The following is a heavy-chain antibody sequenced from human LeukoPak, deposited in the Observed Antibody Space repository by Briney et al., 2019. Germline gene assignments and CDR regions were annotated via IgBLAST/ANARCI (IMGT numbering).Heavy chain of an antibody. V-gene: IGHV4-61*02. Sequence: SETLSLTCTVSGGSISSSTYYWSWIRQPAGKGLEWIGRIYTSGSTNYNPSLKSRVTMSVDTSKNQFSLKLSSVTAADTAVYYCARGGLTYYYGSGSSLGFDPWGQGTLVTVSS. CDR3: ARGGLTYYYGSGSSLGFDP. J-gene: IGHJ5*02. D-gene: IGHD3-10*01. CDR1: GGSISSSTYY. CDR2: IYTSGST.